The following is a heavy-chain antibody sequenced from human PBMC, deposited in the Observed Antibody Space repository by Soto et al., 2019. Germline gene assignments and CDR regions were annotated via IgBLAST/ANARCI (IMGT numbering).Heavy chain of an antibody. CDR1: GYTFSNYG. D-gene: IGHD1-26*01. Sequence: QVQLVQSGVELKKPGASVRVSCQASGYTFSNYGITWVRQAPGKELEWVGWLSAYNANTKYAQKLQGRVNMTTDTSTNTVYMELRNLRSDDTAVYYCVKSGGEAELLILDYWGQGTRVTVSS. CDR3: VKSGGEAELLILDY. J-gene: IGHJ4*02. CDR2: LSAYNANT. V-gene: IGHV1-18*04.